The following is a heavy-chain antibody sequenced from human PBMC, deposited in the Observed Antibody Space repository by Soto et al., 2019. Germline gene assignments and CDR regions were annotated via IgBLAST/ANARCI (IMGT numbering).Heavy chain of an antibody. CDR2: IYYSGST. V-gene: IGHV4-59*08. J-gene: IGHJ4*02. CDR1: GGSISSYY. CDR3: ARRQGSGSFRGYYFDY. Sequence: SQTLSLPCTVSGGSISSYYWSWIRQPPGKGLVWIGYIYYSGSTNYNPSLKSRVTISVDTSKNQFSLKLSSVTAADTAVYYCARRQGSGSFRGYYFDYWGQGTLVTVSS. D-gene: IGHD3-10*01.